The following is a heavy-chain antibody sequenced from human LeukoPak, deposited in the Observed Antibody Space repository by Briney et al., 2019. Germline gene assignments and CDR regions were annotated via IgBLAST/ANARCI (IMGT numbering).Heavy chain of an antibody. D-gene: IGHD3-22*01. V-gene: IGHV1-18*01. Sequence: ASVKVSCKASGYTFTSYGISWVRQAPGQGLEWMGWISACNGNTNYAQKLQGRVTMTTDTSTSTAYMELRSLRSDDTAVYYCARGNQYYYDSSGSIAYFDYWGQGTLVTVSS. J-gene: IGHJ4*02. CDR1: GYTFTSYG. CDR3: ARGNQYYYDSSGSIAYFDY. CDR2: ISACNGNT.